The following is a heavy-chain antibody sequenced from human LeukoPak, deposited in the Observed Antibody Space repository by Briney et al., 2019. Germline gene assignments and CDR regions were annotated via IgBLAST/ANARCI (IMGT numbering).Heavy chain of an antibody. CDR2: ITSSSNYI. Sequence: GGSLRLSCAASGFTFSNAWMSWVRQAPAKGLERVSYITSSSNYIYYADSVKCRFTIPRDNAENSLFLLMNSLRAEDTAVYYCARVDSSGSRIWGQGTMVTVSS. J-gene: IGHJ3*02. V-gene: IGHV3-21*01. D-gene: IGHD1-26*01. CDR3: ARVDSSGSRI. CDR1: GFTFSNAW.